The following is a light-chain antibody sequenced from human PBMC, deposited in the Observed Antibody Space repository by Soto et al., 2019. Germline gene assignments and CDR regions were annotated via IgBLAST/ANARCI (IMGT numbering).Light chain of an antibody. V-gene: IGKV3-20*01. J-gene: IGKJ2*01. CDR3: HQYGASPDT. CDR1: QSVTSR. Sequence: DIVLTQSPGTLSLSPGDRANLSCRASQSVTSRLAWFQHKPGQTPRLLIYDASNRATGIPDRFSGSGSGTDFILTISRLESEDFAVYYCHQYGASPDTFGQGTRLEIK. CDR2: DAS.